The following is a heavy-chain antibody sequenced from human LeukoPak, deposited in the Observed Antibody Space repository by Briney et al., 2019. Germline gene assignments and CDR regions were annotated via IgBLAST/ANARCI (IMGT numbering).Heavy chain of an antibody. D-gene: IGHD3-10*01. J-gene: IGHJ3*02. CDR2: ISGRGGST. V-gene: IGHV3-23*01. CDR3: AKSNGYGLVDI. Sequence: MSGVRQAPGKGLEGGSAISGRGGSTYYADSVKGRFTISRDNSKNTLYLQMNSLRAEDTAVYYCAKSNGYGLVDIWGQGTMVTVSS.